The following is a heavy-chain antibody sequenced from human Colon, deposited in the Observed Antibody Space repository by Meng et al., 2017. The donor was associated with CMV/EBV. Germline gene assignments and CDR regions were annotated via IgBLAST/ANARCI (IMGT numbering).Heavy chain of an antibody. J-gene: IGHJ4*02. Sequence: ISNSSSYWGWIRQTPGKGLEWIANIYYTVITYYTPSLRSRVALSVDRSKNQFSLRLTSVTAADTAIYHCARQGTVVEAGTRASYFDYWGQGALVTVSS. V-gene: IGHV4-39*01. CDR3: ARQGTVVEAGTRASYFDY. CDR1: ISNSSSY. CDR2: IYYTVIT. D-gene: IGHD1-1*01.